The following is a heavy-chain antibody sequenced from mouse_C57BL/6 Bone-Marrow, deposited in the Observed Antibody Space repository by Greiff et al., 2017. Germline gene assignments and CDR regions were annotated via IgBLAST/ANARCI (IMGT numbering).Heavy chain of an antibody. J-gene: IGHJ2*01. V-gene: IGHV5-6*01. D-gene: IGHD3-1*01. CDR1: GFTFSSYG. CDR3: ARHRGDY. Sequence: EVQGVESGGDLVKPGGSLKLSCAASGFTFSSYGMSWVRQTPDKRLEWVATISSGGSYTYYTDSVKGRFTISRDNAKNTLYLQMSSLKSEDTAMYYCARHRGDYWGQGTTLTVSS. CDR2: ISSGGSYT.